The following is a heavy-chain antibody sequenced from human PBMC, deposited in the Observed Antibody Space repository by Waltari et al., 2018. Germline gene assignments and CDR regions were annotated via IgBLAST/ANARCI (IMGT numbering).Heavy chain of an antibody. CDR1: GGSFSGYY. Sequence: QVQLQQWGAGLLKPSETLSLTCAVYGGSFSGYYWSWIRQPPGKGLEWIGEINHSGSTNYNPSLKSRVTISVDTSKNQFSLKLSSVTAADTAVYYCARVPGYYYDTDDAFDIWGQGTMVTVSS. D-gene: IGHD3-22*01. CDR3: ARVPGYYYDTDDAFDI. J-gene: IGHJ3*02. V-gene: IGHV4-34*01. CDR2: INHSGST.